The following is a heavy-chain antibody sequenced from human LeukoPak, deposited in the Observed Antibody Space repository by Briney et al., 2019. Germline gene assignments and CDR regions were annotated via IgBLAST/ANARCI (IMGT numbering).Heavy chain of an antibody. CDR3: VTGYSSSWYSFPDY. CDR2: ISSNGGNT. CDR1: GFTFSNYA. V-gene: IGHV3-64D*06. J-gene: IGHJ4*02. Sequence: GGSLRLSCSASGFTFSNYAMHWVRQAPGKGLEYVSVISSNGGNTYYADSVKGRFTISRDNSKNTLYLQMSSLRAEDTAVYYCVTGYSSSWYSFPDYWGQGALVTVSS. D-gene: IGHD6-13*01.